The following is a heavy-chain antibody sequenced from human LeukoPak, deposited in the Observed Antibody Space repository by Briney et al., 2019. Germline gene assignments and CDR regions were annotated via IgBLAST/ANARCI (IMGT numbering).Heavy chain of an antibody. CDR3: VREPRGSYPFDY. J-gene: IGHJ4*02. Sequence: GGSLRLSCAASGFTFSDYYMSWIRQAPGKGLEWVSYISSSGDAIYSADSVKGRFTISRDNAKDSLYLQMDSLRAEDTAVYYCVREPRGSYPFDYWGQGSLVTVSS. V-gene: IGHV3-11*01. CDR1: GFTFSDYY. CDR2: ISSSGDAI. D-gene: IGHD1-26*01.